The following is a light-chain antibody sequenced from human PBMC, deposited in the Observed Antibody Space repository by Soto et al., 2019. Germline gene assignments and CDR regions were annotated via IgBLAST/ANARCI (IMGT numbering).Light chain of an antibody. Sequence: QSVLTQPASVSGSAGQSITISCTGTTSFVGTYNFVSWYQQHPGQAPQVLIYEDTKRPSGVSNRLSGSTSGSAASLTISGLQSEDDADYYCCSYVGASTYVFGTGTKVTVL. CDR1: TSFVGTYNF. J-gene: IGLJ1*01. CDR2: EDT. V-gene: IGLV2-23*01. CDR3: CSYVGASTYV.